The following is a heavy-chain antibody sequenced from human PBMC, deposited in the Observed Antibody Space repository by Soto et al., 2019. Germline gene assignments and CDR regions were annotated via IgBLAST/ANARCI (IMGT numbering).Heavy chain of an antibody. Sequence: QVQLIQCGTEVKRPGASVKVSCKASGYTFTSDGISWVRQAPGQGLEWMGWISVYNGNTNYAQKLQGRVTMTTDTSTSTAYMELRTLRSDDTAVYYCARDNEYRFDPWGQGTLVTVSS. J-gene: IGHJ5*02. CDR2: ISVYNGNT. V-gene: IGHV1-18*04. CDR1: GYTFTSDG. CDR3: ARDNEYRFDP. D-gene: IGHD2-2*01.